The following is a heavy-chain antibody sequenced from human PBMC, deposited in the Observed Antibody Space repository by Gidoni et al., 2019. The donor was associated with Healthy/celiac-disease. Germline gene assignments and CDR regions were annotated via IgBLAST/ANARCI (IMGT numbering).Heavy chain of an antibody. CDR3: ARATYYYDSSGSYYFDY. D-gene: IGHD3-22*01. Sequence: EVQLVESGGGVVRPGGSLRLSCAASGFPFDDYGMSWVRQAPGKGLEWVSGINWNGGSTGYADSVKGRFTISRDNAKNSLYLQMNSLRAEDTALYYCARATYYYDSSGSYYFDYWGQGTLVTVSS. CDR1: GFPFDDYG. V-gene: IGHV3-20*04. J-gene: IGHJ4*02. CDR2: INWNGGST.